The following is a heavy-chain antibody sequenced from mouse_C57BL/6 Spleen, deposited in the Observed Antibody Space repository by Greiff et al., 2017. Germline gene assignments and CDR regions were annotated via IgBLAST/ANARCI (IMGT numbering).Heavy chain of an antibody. D-gene: IGHD1-1*01. J-gene: IGHJ1*03. CDR3: ATPYGSSYGYFDV. CDR2: IYPGDGDT. V-gene: IGHV1-80*01. CDR1: GYAFSSYW. Sequence: QVQLQQSGAELVKPGASVKISCKASGYAFSSYWMNWVKQRPGKGLEWIGQIYPGDGDTTYNGKFKGKATLTADKSSSTAYMQLSSLTSEDSAVYFCATPYGSSYGYFDVWGTGTTVTVSS.